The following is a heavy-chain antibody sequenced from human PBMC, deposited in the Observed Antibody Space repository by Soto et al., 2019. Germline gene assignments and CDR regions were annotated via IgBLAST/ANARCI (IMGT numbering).Heavy chain of an antibody. CDR1: GFSFRGYA. V-gene: IGHV3-23*01. D-gene: IGHD5-12*01. CDR3: AKDFAYSGYDQNWFDP. CDR2: ISGGGGST. Sequence: EVQLLEAGGGFIQPGGSLRLSCAASGFSFRGYAMSWVRQAPGKGLEWVSGISGGGGSTYYADSVKGRFGISRDNSKNMLYLQMNSLRADDTAVYYCAKDFAYSGYDQNWFDPWGQGTLVTVSS. J-gene: IGHJ5*02.